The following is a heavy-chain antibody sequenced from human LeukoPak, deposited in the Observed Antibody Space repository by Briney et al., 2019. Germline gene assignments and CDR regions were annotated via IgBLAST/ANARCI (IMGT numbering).Heavy chain of an antibody. V-gene: IGHV4-31*03. CDR1: GVSISSGGYY. CDR2: IYFSGST. CDR3: ARGRFLEWLSCFDY. Sequence: SETLSLTCTVSGVSISSGGYYWGWIRQHPGKGLEWIGYIYFSGSTYYIPSLKSRVAISVDTSKNQFSLKLGSVTAADTAVYYCARGRFLEWLSCFDYWGKGTLVTVSS. J-gene: IGHJ4*02. D-gene: IGHD3-3*01.